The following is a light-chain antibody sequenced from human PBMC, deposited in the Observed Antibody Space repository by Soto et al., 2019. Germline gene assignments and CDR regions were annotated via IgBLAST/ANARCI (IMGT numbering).Light chain of an antibody. V-gene: IGKV3-20*01. CDR3: QQYGSSPRT. CDR1: QSVSSSY. CDR2: GAS. Sequence: EMVLTQSPGTLSLSPGERATLSCRASQSVSSSYLAWYQQKPGQARRLLIYGASSRATGIPDRFSGSGFGTDFKLTISSLGPEDFAGYYCQQYGSSPRTFVQGTKVESK. J-gene: IGKJ1*01.